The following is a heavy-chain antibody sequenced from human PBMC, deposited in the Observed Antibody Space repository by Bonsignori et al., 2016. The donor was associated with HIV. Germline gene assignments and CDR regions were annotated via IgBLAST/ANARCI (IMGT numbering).Heavy chain of an antibody. CDR2: INSDGSST. CDR3: ARDAGWTFDY. V-gene: IGHV3-74*01. Sequence: WIRQPPGKGLVWVSRINSDGSSTSYADSVKGRFTISRDNAKNTLYLQMNSLRAEDTAVYYCARDAGWTFDYWGQGTLVTVSS. J-gene: IGHJ4*02. D-gene: IGHD2-15*01.